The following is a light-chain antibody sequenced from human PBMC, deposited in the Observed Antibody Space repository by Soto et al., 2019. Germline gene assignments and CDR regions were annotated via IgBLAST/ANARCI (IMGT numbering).Light chain of an antibody. CDR1: QGINNY. CDR3: QQYENLPT. V-gene: IGKV1-33*01. J-gene: IGKJ5*01. Sequence: DTQMTQSPTSLSASVGDSVTITCRASQGINNYLAWYQQKPGRAPKLLIYDASNLEAGVPSRFRGSGSGTDFTFTISRLQPEDIATYYCQQYENLPTFGQGTRLEIK. CDR2: DAS.